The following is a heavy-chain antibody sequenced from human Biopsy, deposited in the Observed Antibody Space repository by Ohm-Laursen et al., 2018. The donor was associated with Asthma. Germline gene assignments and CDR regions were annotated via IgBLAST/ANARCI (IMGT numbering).Heavy chain of an antibody. CDR3: ASDFPKDYVRYNFQF. CDR2: HDHEEGGT. V-gene: IGHV1-24*01. Sequence: ESSVKVSCKVPGGTFSNFAISWVRQAPGQGLEWMGGHDHEEGGTVNARRFQGRVTMTEDTSTDTAYMELSSLSSDDTAVYYCASDFPKDYVRYNFQFWGQGTLVTVSS. D-gene: IGHD4-17*01. CDR1: GGTFSNFA. J-gene: IGHJ4*02.